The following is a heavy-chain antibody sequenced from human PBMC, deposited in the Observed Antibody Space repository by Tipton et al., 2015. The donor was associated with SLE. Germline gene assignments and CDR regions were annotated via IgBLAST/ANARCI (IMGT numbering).Heavy chain of an antibody. CDR2: IYYSGST. CDR3: ARREAGDY. V-gene: IGHV4-39*07. CDR1: GGSISSSSYY. Sequence: TLSLTCTVSGGSISSSSYYWGWIRQPPGKGLEWIGSIYYSGSTYYNPSLKSRVTISVDTSKNQFSLKLSSVTAADTAVYYCARREAGDYWGQGTLVTVSS. D-gene: IGHD6-19*01. J-gene: IGHJ4*02.